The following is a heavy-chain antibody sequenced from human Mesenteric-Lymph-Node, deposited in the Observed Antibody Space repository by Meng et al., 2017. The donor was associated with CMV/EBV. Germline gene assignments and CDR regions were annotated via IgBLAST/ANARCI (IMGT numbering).Heavy chain of an antibody. J-gene: IGHJ6*02. CDR1: GGTFSSYT. CDR2: IIPILGIA. CDR3: AREYYYGSGALHYYGMDV. Sequence: SVKVSCKASGGTFSSYTISWVRQAPGQGLEWMGRIIPILGIANYAQKFQGRVTITADKSTSTAYMELSSLRSEDTAVYYCAREYYYGSGALHYYGMDVWGQGTTVTVSS. V-gene: IGHV1-69*04. D-gene: IGHD3-10*01.